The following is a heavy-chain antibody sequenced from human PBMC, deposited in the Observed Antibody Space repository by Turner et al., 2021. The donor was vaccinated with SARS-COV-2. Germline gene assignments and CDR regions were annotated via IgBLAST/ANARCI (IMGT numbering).Heavy chain of an antibody. Sequence: QLQLQESCPGLVKPSETLSLTCTVSGRSISSSSYYWGWNRQPPGKELEWIGRIYDSGSTYYNPSLKGRVTISVDTSKNQFSLKLSSVTAADPAVYYCAGLPVGYYGSGSYYHYGMDVWGQGTTVTVSS. D-gene: IGHD3-10*01. CDR2: IYDSGST. CDR3: AGLPVGYYGSGSYYHYGMDV. CDR1: GRSISSSSYY. V-gene: IGHV4-39*01. J-gene: IGHJ6*02.